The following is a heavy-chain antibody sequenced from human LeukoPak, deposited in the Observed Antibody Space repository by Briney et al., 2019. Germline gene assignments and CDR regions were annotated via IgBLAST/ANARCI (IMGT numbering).Heavy chain of an antibody. V-gene: IGHV6-1*01. CDR3: ARGAEITRCHY. J-gene: IGHJ4*02. D-gene: IGHD5-24*01. CDR2: TSYRSKWYN. Sequence: LSQTLSLTCAISGDSVSTNSVAWNWIRQSPSGGLGWLGRTSYRSKWYNDYAVSVKSRITITPATSTNQFSLPLNSVTPEYMAVYYSARGAEITRCHYWGQGTLVTVSS. CDR1: GDSVSTNSVA.